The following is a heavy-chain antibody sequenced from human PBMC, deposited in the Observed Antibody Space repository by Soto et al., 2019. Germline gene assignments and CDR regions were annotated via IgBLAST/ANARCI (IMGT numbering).Heavy chain of an antibody. CDR2: ISGSGGST. CDR1: GFTFSSYA. V-gene: IGHV3-23*01. J-gene: IGHJ6*02. Sequence: GGSLRLSCAASGFTFSSYAMSWVRQAPGKGLEWVSAISGSGGSTYYADSVKGRFTISRDNSKNTLYLQMNSLRAEDTAVYYCAKNFWSGYGYYYYGMDVWGQGTTVTVSS. CDR3: AKNFWSGYGYYYYGMDV. D-gene: IGHD3-3*01.